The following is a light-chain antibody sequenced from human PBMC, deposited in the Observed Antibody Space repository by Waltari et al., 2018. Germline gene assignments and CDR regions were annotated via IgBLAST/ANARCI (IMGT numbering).Light chain of an antibody. Sequence: SGLTQPPSVSGAPGQRVTISCTGSSSNIGAGYDVNWYQVLPGTAPKLLIYGNSNRPSGVPDRFSGAKSGTSASLAITGLQAEDEADYYCQSYDSSLSGSLFGGGTKLTVL. CDR3: QSYDSSLSGSL. CDR1: SSNIGAGYD. J-gene: IGLJ2*01. CDR2: GNS. V-gene: IGLV1-40*01.